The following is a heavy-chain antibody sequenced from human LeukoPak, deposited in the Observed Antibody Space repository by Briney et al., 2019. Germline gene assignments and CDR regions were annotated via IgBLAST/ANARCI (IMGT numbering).Heavy chain of an antibody. CDR1: GFTFSSYA. Sequence: GGSLRLSCAASGFTFSSYAMHWVRQAPGKGLEWVAVISYDGSNKYYADSVKGRFTISRDNSKNTLYLQMNSLRAEDTAVYYCAKDHSSYQENYFDYWGQGTLVTVSS. J-gene: IGHJ4*02. D-gene: IGHD1-26*01. V-gene: IGHV3-30*04. CDR3: AKDHSSYQENYFDY. CDR2: ISYDGSNK.